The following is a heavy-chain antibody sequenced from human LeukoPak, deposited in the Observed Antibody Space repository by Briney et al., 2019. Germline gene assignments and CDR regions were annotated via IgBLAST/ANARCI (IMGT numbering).Heavy chain of an antibody. CDR1: GGSISSYY. J-gene: IGHJ2*01. CDR3: ARDLHLTYYYDSSGYSGRALWYFDL. V-gene: IGHV4-59*01. Sequence: SETLSLTCTVSGGSISSYYWSWIRQPPGKGLEWIGYIYYSGSTNYNPSLKSRVTISVDTSKNQFSLKLSSVTAADTAVYYCARDLHLTYYYDSSGYSGRALWYFDLWGRGTLVTVSS. CDR2: IYYSGST. D-gene: IGHD3-22*01.